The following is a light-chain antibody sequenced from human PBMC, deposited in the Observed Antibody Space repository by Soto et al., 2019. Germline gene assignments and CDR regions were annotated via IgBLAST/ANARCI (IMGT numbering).Light chain of an antibody. CDR2: DAS. CDR3: QQRSDWPRT. J-gene: IGKJ1*01. V-gene: IGKV3-11*01. CDR1: QTVSITY. Sequence: GLTQSPVTLSLSPGESATVSCRSSQTVSITYLAWYQQKPGQAPRLLIYDASNRATGIPARFSGSGSGTDFTLTISILEPEDFAVYYCQQRSDWPRTFGQGTKV.